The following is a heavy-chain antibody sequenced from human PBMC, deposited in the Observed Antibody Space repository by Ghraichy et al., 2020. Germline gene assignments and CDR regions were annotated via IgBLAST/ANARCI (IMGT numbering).Heavy chain of an antibody. V-gene: IGHV3-43*01. CDR3: AKDIVDTAMVPTSTYYYYGMDV. Sequence: GGSLRLSCAASGFTFDDYTMHWVRQAPGKGLEWVSLISWDGGSTYYADSVKGRFTISRDNSKNSLYLQMNSLRTEDTALYYCAKDIVDTAMVPTSTYYYYGMDVWGQGTTVTVSS. CDR1: GFTFDDYT. J-gene: IGHJ6*02. D-gene: IGHD5-18*01. CDR2: ISWDGGST.